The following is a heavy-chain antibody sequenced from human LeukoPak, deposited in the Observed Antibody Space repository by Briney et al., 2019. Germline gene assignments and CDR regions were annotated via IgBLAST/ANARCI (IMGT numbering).Heavy chain of an antibody. CDR1: GYTFTSYG. Sequence: VSVKVSCKASGYTFTSYGISWVRQAPGQGLEWMGWISAYNGNTNYAQKLQGRVTMTTDTSTSTAYMELRSLRSDDTAVYYCARDPRLFPDSSTNGFDYWGQGTLVTVSS. J-gene: IGHJ4*02. D-gene: IGHD2-2*01. CDR2: ISAYNGNT. V-gene: IGHV1-18*01. CDR3: ARDPRLFPDSSTNGFDY.